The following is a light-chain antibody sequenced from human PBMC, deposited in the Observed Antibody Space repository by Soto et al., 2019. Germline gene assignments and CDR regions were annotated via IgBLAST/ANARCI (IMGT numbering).Light chain of an antibody. Sequence: EIVLTQSPGTLSLSPGERATLSCRASQNVTSNYLAWYQQKPGQAPRLLIYHASNRATGIPARFSGSGSGTDFTLTISSLEPEDFAIYYCQHHSNWLWTFGQGTKVE. J-gene: IGKJ1*01. CDR1: QNVTSNY. V-gene: IGKV3-11*01. CDR2: HAS. CDR3: QHHSNWLWT.